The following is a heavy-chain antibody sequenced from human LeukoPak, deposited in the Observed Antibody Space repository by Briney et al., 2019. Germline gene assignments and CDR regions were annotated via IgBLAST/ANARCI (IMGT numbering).Heavy chain of an antibody. CDR2: VGSAGDT. CDR3: ARLGWFGETQYGMDV. V-gene: IGHV3-13*01. CDR1: GFAFSSNY. Sequence: GGSLRLSCAASGFAFSSNYMHWVRQVSGKGLEWVSGVGSAGDTHYSGSVKGRFTISRENAKNSLYLQMNDLRAGDTAVYYCARLGWFGETQYGMDVWGQGTTVTVSS. D-gene: IGHD3-10*01. J-gene: IGHJ6*02.